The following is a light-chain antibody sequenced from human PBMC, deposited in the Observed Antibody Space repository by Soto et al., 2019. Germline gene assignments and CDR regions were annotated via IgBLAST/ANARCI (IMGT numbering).Light chain of an antibody. Sequence: EIVLTQSPATLSLSPGERATLSCRASQSVSSCLAWYQQKPGQAPRLLIYDASNRATGIPARFSGSGSGTDFDLTISSLEPEDFEVYYCQQRRNLAVGQGTKLEIK. V-gene: IGKV3-11*01. CDR2: DAS. CDR1: QSVSSC. CDR3: QQRRNLA. J-gene: IGKJ2*01.